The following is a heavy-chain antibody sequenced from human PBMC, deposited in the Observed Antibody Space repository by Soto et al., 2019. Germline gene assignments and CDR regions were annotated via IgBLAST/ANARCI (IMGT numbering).Heavy chain of an antibody. CDR1: GFTVSSNY. Sequence: EVQLVESGGDLVQPGGSLRLSCAASGFTVSSNYMSWVRQAPGKGLDWVSVIYNVGDTYYSDSVKGRFTISRDNSKNTLYLQMSTLRAEDTAVYYCAINRNSCFDFWGQGTLVTVSS. D-gene: IGHD4-4*01. CDR2: IYNVGDT. V-gene: IGHV3-66*01. J-gene: IGHJ4*02. CDR3: AINRNSCFDF.